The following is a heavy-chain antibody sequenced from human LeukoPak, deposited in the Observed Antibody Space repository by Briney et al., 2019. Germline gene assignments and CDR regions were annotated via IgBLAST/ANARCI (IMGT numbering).Heavy chain of an antibody. V-gene: IGHV3-53*01. D-gene: IGHD6-19*01. CDR2: VYDGGST. J-gene: IGHJ4*02. CDR1: GFTFNTYA. CDR3: ARGYSSSRDY. Sequence: GGSLRLSCAASGFTFNTYAMSWVRQAPGKGLEWVSVVYDGGSTAYADSVRGRFTISRDDSKNTLYLQMNSLRAEDTAVYYCARGYSSSRDYWGQGILVTVSS.